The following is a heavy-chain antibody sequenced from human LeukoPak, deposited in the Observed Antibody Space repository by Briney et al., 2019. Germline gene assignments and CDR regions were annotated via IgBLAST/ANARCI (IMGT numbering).Heavy chain of an antibody. Sequence: GGSLRLSYAASGFTFSSYAMSWVRQAPGKGLEWVSAISGSGGSTYYADSVKGRFTISRDNSKNTLYLQMNSLRAEDTAVYYCAKDKAPITIFGVVIQGPDYWGQGTLVTVSS. CDR2: ISGSGGST. CDR1: GFTFSSYA. CDR3: AKDKAPITIFGVVIQGPDY. J-gene: IGHJ4*02. D-gene: IGHD3-3*01. V-gene: IGHV3-23*01.